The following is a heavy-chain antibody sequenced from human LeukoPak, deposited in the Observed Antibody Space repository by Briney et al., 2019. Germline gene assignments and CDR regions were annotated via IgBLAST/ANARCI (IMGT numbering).Heavy chain of an antibody. CDR1: GFTFSDAW. Sequence: GGSLRLSCVASGFTFSDAWMSWVRQAPGKGLEWVGRIKSKIDGGTIDYGAPVKGRFTISRNDSRNTLYLQMNSLKTEDTAVYYCTTRRQDGCWGQGTLVTVS. CDR2: IKSKIDGGTI. J-gene: IGHJ4*02. CDR3: TTRRQDGC. V-gene: IGHV3-15*01. D-gene: IGHD6-25*01.